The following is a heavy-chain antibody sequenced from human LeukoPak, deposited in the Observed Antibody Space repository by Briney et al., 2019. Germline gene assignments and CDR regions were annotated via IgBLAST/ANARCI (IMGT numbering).Heavy chain of an antibody. J-gene: IGHJ5*02. V-gene: IGHV3-66*01. CDR1: GFPVSSNY. Sequence: GGSLRLSCAASGFPVSSNYMSWVRQAPGKGLEWVSVIYSGGNTYYADSVEGRFTMSRDNSKNTLYLQMNSLRAEDTAVYYCARGIGSQLRSGWFDPWGQGTLVTVSS. CDR3: ARGIGSQLRSGWFDP. D-gene: IGHD3-3*01. CDR2: IYSGGNT.